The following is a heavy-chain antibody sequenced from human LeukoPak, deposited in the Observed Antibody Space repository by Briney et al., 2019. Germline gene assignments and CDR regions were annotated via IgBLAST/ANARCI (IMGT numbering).Heavy chain of an antibody. Sequence: GGSLRLSCAASGFTFSFYGMSWVRQAPGKGLEWVANIKQDGSEKYYVDSVKGRFTISRDNSKNTLYLQMNSLRAEDTAVYYCAKTRVPAAPFDYWGQGTLVTVSS. J-gene: IGHJ4*02. CDR1: GFTFSFYG. CDR2: IKQDGSEK. D-gene: IGHD2-2*01. CDR3: AKTRVPAAPFDY. V-gene: IGHV3-7*01.